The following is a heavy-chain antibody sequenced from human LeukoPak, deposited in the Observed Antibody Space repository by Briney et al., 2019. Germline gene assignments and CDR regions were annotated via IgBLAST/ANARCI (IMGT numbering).Heavy chain of an antibody. CDR1: GFTFRIHA. V-gene: IGHV3-23*01. J-gene: IGHJ4*02. CDR2: IGSGDDL. Sequence: GGSLRLSCAASGFTFRIHAMSWVRQAPGKGLEWVSTIGSGDDLHYADSVKGRFTVSRDDPQNTLYLQMNSLRAEDAAISYCAKDATPGNSVYDHFDYWGQGTLVTVSS. D-gene: IGHD5/OR15-5a*01. CDR3: AKDATPGNSVYDHFDY.